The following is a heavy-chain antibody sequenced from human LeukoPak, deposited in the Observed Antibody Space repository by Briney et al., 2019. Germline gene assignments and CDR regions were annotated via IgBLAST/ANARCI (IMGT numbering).Heavy chain of an antibody. V-gene: IGHV3-7*01. CDR1: GFTFSINW. J-gene: IGHJ5*02. Sequence: GGSLRLSCAASGFTFSINWMSWVRQAPGKGLEWVANINGDGSEKYYGDSVKGRFTISRDNAKNSLFLQMNSLRAEDTAVYFCARGGHWLDPWGQGTMVTVSP. CDR3: ARGGHWLDP. CDR2: INGDGSEK.